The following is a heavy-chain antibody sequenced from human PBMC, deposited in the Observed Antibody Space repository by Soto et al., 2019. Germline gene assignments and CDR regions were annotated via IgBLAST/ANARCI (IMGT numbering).Heavy chain of an antibody. Sequence: EVQLVESGGGLVKPGGSLRLSCAASGFTFSNAWMSWVRQAPGKGLEWVGRIKSKTDGGTTDYAAPVKGRFTISRDDSNNTLYLQMNSLKTEDTAVYYCTTEEYSSSSGFDYWGQGTLVTVSS. D-gene: IGHD6-6*01. CDR3: TTEEYSSSSGFDY. CDR1: GFTFSNAW. V-gene: IGHV3-15*01. CDR2: IKSKTDGGTT. J-gene: IGHJ4*02.